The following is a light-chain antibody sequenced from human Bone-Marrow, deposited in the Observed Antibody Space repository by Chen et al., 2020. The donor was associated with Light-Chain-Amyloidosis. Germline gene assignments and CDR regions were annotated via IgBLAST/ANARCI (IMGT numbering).Light chain of an antibody. CDR3: QVWDRSSDRPV. CDR2: DDS. Sequence: SSVPPQPSSVSVAPGQTATTACGGNNIGSTSVHWYQQTPGQAPLLDVYDDSYRPSGIPERLSGSNSGNTATLTISRVEAGDEADYYCQVWDRSSDRPVFGGGTKLTVL. CDR1: NIGSTS. V-gene: IGLV3-21*02. J-gene: IGLJ3*02.